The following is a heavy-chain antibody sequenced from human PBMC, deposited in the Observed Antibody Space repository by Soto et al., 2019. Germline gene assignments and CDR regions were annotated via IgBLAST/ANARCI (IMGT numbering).Heavy chain of an antibody. Sequence: GGSLRLSCAASGLTFSSYEMNWVRQAPGKGLEWVSYISSSGSTIYYADSVKGRFTISRDNAKNSLYLQMNSLRAEDTAVYYCASVYCSGGSCYEGHWFDPWGQGTLVTVSS. J-gene: IGHJ5*02. V-gene: IGHV3-48*03. CDR1: GLTFSSYE. D-gene: IGHD2-15*01. CDR2: ISSSGSTI. CDR3: ASVYCSGGSCYEGHWFDP.